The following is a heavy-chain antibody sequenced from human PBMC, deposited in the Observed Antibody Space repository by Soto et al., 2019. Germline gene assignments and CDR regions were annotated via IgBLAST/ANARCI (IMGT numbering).Heavy chain of an antibody. V-gene: IGHV3-23*01. CDR3: AKDGLVRFGGVIVITDYFDY. CDR2: ISGSGGST. Sequence: PGGSLRLSCAASGFTFSSYAMSWVRQAPGKGLEWVSAISGSGGSTYYADSVKGRFTISRDNSKNTLYLQMNSLRAEDTAVYYCAKDGLVRFGGVIVITDYFDYWGQGTLVTVSS. D-gene: IGHD3-16*02. CDR1: GFTFSSYA. J-gene: IGHJ4*02.